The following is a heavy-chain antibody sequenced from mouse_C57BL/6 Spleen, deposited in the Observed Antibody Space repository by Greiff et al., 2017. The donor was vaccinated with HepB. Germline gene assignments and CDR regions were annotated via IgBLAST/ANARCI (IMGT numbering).Heavy chain of an antibody. CDR2: IDPSDSYT. CDR1: GYTFTSYW. J-gene: IGHJ4*01. CDR3: ASIYYDYDAMDY. Sequence: QVQLQQPGAELVKPGASVKLSCKASGYTFTSYWMQWVKQRPGQGLEWIGEIDPSDSYTNYNQKFKGKATLTVDTSSSTAYMQLSSLTSEDSAVYYCASIYYDYDAMDYWGQGTSVTVSS. V-gene: IGHV1-50*01. D-gene: IGHD2-1*01.